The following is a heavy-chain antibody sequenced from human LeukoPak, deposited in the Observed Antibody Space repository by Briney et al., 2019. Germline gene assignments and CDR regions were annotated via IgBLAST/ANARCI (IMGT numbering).Heavy chain of an antibody. CDR2: ISGGGGGT. CDR1: GFTFSNAW. J-gene: IGHJ4*02. V-gene: IGHV3-21*04. CDR3: ARRFVGASDY. Sequence: GGSLRLSCAASGFTFSNAWMSWVRQAPGKGPEWVSGISGGGGGTYYADSVKGRFTISRDNARNSLYLQMNSLRAEDTALYHCARRFVGASDYWGQGTLVTVSS. D-gene: IGHD1-26*01.